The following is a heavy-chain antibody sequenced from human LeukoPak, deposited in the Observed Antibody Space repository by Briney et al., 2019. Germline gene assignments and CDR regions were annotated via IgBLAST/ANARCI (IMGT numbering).Heavy chain of an antibody. CDR2: INPNTGRT. J-gene: IGHJ4*02. V-gene: IGHV1-2*02. Sequence: ASVKDSCKASGYTFNGYYVHWVRQAPGQGLEWMGWINPNTGRTLYVQNFQARVTMTRDTSMSTAYMELSRLTSDDTAFYYCTGDLDQHSGLFWGQGTLVTVSS. CDR3: TGDLDQHSGLF. D-gene: IGHD3-10*01. CDR1: GYTFNGYY.